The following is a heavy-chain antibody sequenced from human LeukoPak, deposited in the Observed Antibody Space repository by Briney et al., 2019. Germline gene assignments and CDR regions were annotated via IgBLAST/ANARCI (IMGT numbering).Heavy chain of an antibody. CDR3: ARQVSGYGSGSFYFDY. Sequence: GGSLRLSCPASGFTFSEYSMNWVRQAPGKGLEWVSFISTSSSHIYYADSVKGRFTISRDNARNSVSLQMNSLRAEDTAVYYCARQVSGYGSGSFYFDYWGQGMLVTVSS. V-gene: IGHV3-21*01. D-gene: IGHD3-10*01. J-gene: IGHJ4*02. CDR1: GFTFSEYS. CDR2: ISTSSSHI.